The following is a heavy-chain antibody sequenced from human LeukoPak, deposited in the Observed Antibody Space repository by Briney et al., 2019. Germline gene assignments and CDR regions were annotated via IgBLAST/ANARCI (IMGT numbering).Heavy chain of an antibody. V-gene: IGHV4-30-4*01. CDR3: ARARGESDY. CDR1: GGSISSGDYY. Sequence: SETLSLTCTVSGGSISSGDYYWSWIRQPPGKGLEWIGCIYYSGSTYYNPSLKSRVTISVDTSKNQFYLKLSSVTAGDTAVYYCARARGESDYWGQGNLVTVSS. D-gene: IGHD3-10*01. J-gene: IGHJ4*02. CDR2: IYYSGST.